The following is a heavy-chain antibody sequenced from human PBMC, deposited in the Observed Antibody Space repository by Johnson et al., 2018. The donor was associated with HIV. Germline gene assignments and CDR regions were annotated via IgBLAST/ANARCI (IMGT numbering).Heavy chain of an antibody. D-gene: IGHD5-24*01. CDR1: GFTFDTYG. CDR3: ARELEIAQGLDAFDI. CDR2: IWYDGSNK. Sequence: QVQLVESGGGVVQPGRSLRLSCAASGFTFDTYGMHWVRQAPGKGLEWVAVIWYDGSNKYYADSVKGRFTISRDNSNNTLYLQMNSLRAEDTAVYYCARELEIAQGLDAFDIWGQGTMVTVSS. V-gene: IGHV3-33*01. J-gene: IGHJ3*02.